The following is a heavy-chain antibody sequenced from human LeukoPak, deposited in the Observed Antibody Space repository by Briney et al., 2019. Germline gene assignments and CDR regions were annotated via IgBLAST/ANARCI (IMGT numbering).Heavy chain of an antibody. CDR1: GDSISSPY. V-gene: IGHV4-4*07. D-gene: IGHD3-10*01. Sequence: PSETLSLTCTVSGDSISSPYWSWIRQPAGKRLEWVGRAHASGSSSYNPSLKSRVTLFVDKSKNQLSLKLSSVTAADTAVYYCAGGVYDSGSLSWFDPWGQGTLVIVSS. CDR3: AGGVYDSGSLSWFDP. CDR2: AHASGSS. J-gene: IGHJ5*02.